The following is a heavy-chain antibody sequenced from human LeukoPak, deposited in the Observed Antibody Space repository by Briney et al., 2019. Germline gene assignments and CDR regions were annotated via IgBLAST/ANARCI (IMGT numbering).Heavy chain of an antibody. CDR1: GFTFSSYW. CDR2: IKPDGSAS. V-gene: IGHV3-7*02. J-gene: IGHJ3*02. CDR3: ARRTSGAFAI. Sequence: PGGSLRLSCAASGFTFSSYWMTWVRQAPGKGLEWVGNIKPDGSASYYVDSVKGRFTISRDNAKNSLYLQMDSLRAEDAAVYYCARRTSGAFAIWGQGTKVTVSS.